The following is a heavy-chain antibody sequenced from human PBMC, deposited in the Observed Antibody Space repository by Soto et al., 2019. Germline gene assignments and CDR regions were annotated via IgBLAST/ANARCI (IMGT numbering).Heavy chain of an antibody. Sequence: PSETLSLTCTLSGVSITSGAYYWTWVRQHTGKGLEWIGDIYYNGNTYFSPSLKSRLTISIDTSKNQFSLKLSSVTAADTAMYYYARGRLRAVYAFDFWGQGTMVTVSS. D-gene: IGHD4-17*01. CDR2: IYYNGNT. CDR3: ARGRLRAVYAFDF. V-gene: IGHV4-31*03. CDR1: GVSITSGAYY. J-gene: IGHJ3*01.